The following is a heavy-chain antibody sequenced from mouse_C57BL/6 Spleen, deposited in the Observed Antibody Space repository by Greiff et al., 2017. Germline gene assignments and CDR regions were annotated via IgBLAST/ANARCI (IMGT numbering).Heavy chain of an antibody. CDR3: TFNSGYFDY. J-gene: IGHJ2*01. CDR2: IDPENGDT. V-gene: IGHV14-4*01. Sequence: VQLQQSGAELVRPGASVKLSCTASGFNIKDDYMHWVKQRPEQGLEWIGWIDPENGDTEYASKFQGKATITADTSSNTAYLQLSSLTSEDTAGYYCTFNSGYFDYWGQGTTLTVSS. D-gene: IGHD1-3*01. CDR1: GFNIKDDY.